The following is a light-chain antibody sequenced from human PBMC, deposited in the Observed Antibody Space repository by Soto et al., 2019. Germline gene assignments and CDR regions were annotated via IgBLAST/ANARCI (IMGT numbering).Light chain of an antibody. CDR3: SSYISSSTPYV. Sequence: QSVLTQPASVSGSLGQSITISCTGGDYDVGRYSSVSWYQQHPDQAPKLIIYHVTNRPSGVSNRFSGSKSGDTASLTISGLQADDEADYYCSSYISSSTPYVFGTGTKVTVL. CDR2: HVT. CDR1: DYDVGRYSS. V-gene: IGLV2-14*03. J-gene: IGLJ1*01.